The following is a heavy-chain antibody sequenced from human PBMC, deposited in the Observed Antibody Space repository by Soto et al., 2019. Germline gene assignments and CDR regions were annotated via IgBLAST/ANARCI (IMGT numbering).Heavy chain of an antibody. J-gene: IGHJ4*02. V-gene: IGHV3-23*01. D-gene: IGHD6-13*01. Sequence: GGSLRLSCAASGFTFTDYALSWVRQAPGKGLEWVATISGIGGSTYLADSVKGRLSISRDNSKNTVSLLMNSLRVEDTAVYLCARGSSGYISSWYYFDYWGRGTLVTVSS. CDR3: ARGSSGYISSWYYFDY. CDR1: GFTFTDYA. CDR2: ISGIGGST.